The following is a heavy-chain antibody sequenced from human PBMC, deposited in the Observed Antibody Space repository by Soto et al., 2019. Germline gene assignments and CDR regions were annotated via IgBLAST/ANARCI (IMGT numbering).Heavy chain of an antibody. D-gene: IGHD2-2*01. Sequence: QVQLVQSGAEMKKPGASVKVSCKASGYTFTSYDINWVRQATGQGLEWMGWMNPESRNTGYAQKFQGRVTMTRDTSISTAYMELTSLRSEDTAVYYCARFVRHQLPTIDFWGQGTLVTVSS. CDR3: ARFVRHQLPTIDF. CDR2: MNPESRNT. CDR1: GYTFTSYD. J-gene: IGHJ4*02. V-gene: IGHV1-8*01.